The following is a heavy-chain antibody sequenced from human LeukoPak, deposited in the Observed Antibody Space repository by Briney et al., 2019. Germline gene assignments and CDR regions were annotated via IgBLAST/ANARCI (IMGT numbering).Heavy chain of an antibody. CDR3: ARGQRIVVVSNFDY. J-gene: IGHJ4*02. CDR1: GFTFSSYW. V-gene: IGHV3-74*01. D-gene: IGHD3-22*01. Sequence: GGSLRLPCAASGFTFSSYWMHWVRQAPGKGLVWVSRINSDGSSTSYADSVKGRFTISRDNAKNTLYLQMNSLRAEDTAVYYCARGQRIVVVSNFDYWGQGTLVTVSS. CDR2: INSDGSST.